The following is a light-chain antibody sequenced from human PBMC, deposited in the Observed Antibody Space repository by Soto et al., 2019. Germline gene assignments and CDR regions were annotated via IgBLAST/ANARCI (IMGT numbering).Light chain of an antibody. J-gene: IGKJ4*01. CDR3: QQYNSYSPGVT. V-gene: IGKV1-5*03. CDR1: QSISSW. CDR2: KAS. Sequence: DIQMTQSPSTLSASVGDRVTITCRASQSISSWLAWYQQKPGKAPKLLIYKASSLESGVPSRFSGSGSGTEFTLTISRLQPDDFATYYCQQYNSYSPGVTFGGGTKVEIK.